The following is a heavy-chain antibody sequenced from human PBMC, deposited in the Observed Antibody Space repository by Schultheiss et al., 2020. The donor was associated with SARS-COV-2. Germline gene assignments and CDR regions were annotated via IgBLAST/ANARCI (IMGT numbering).Heavy chain of an antibody. CDR3: ARAQSGRVGATLIDY. D-gene: IGHD1-26*01. V-gene: IGHV7-4-1*02. CDR2: INTNTGNP. Sequence: GWSLRLSCKASGYTFTSYAMNWVRQAPGQGLEWMGWINTNTGNPTYAQGFTGRFVFSLDTSVSTAYLQISSLKAEDTAVYYCARAQSGRVGATLIDYWGQGTLVTVSS. CDR1: GYTFTSYA. J-gene: IGHJ4*02.